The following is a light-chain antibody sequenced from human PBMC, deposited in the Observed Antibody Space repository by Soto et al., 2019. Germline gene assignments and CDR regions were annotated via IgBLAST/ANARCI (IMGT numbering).Light chain of an antibody. V-gene: IGKV1-33*01. J-gene: IGKJ4*01. CDR1: QDISNY. CDR2: DAS. CDR3: QQYDTLPLT. Sequence: DIQMTQSPSSLSASVGDRVTITCQASQDISNYLNWYQQRAGKTPKLLIYDASNLETGVPSRFSGSGSGTDFTFTISSLQPEDMATYYCQQYDTLPLTFGGGTKVEIK.